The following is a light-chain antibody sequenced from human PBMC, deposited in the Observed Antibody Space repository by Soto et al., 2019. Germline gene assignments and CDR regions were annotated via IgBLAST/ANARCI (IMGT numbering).Light chain of an antibody. V-gene: IGLV2-14*01. J-gene: IGLJ1*01. CDR1: SSDIGVYNY. CDR2: DVS. Sequence: QSVLTQPASVSGSPGQSITISCTGTSSDIGVYNYVSWYQQHPGKAPKLMIYDVSNRPSGVSNRFSGSKSGNTASLTISGLQAEDEADYYYSSYTSSSSPYVFGTGTKLTVL. CDR3: SSYTSSSSPYV.